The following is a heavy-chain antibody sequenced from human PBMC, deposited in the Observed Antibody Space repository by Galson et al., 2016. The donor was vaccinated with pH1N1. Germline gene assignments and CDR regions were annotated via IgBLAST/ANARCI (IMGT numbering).Heavy chain of an antibody. CDR2: VSGTGTT. Sequence: TLSLTCTVSGGSISSDSDYWTWIRQPAGKGLEWIGRVSGTGTTNSNPSLKSRVTISIDTSKTQFSLKRASVTAADTAVYFCARESLEWLIISGHRVELNWFDSWGQGTLVTVSS. J-gene: IGHJ5*01. V-gene: IGHV4-61*02. CDR3: ARESLEWLIISGHRVELNWFDS. D-gene: IGHD3-3*01. CDR1: GGSISSDSDY.